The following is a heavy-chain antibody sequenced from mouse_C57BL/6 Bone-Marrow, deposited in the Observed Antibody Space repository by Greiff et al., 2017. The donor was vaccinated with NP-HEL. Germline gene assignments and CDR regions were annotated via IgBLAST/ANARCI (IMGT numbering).Heavy chain of an antibody. Sequence: QVQLQQPGAELVMPGASVKLSCKASGYTFTSYWMHWVQQRPGQGLEWIGEIDPSDSYTNYNQKFKGKSTLTVDKSSSTAYMQLSSLTSEDSAVYYCARGDYYGSPYYFDYWGQGTTLTVSS. J-gene: IGHJ2*01. D-gene: IGHD1-1*01. CDR3: ARGDYYGSPYYFDY. CDR2: IDPSDSYT. V-gene: IGHV1-69*01. CDR1: GYTFTSYW.